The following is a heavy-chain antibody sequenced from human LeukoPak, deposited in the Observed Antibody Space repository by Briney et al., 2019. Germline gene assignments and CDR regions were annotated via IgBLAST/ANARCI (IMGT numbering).Heavy chain of an antibody. V-gene: IGHV1-69*04. J-gene: IGHJ4*02. CDR2: IIPILGIA. CDR3: ARVGRHVPSRH. D-gene: IGHD6-6*01. CDR1: GGTFSSYA. Sequence: SVKVSCKASGGTFSSYAISWVRQAPGQGLEWMGRIIPILGIANYAQKFQGRVTITADKSTSTAYMELSSLRSDDTAVYYCARVGRHVPSRHWGQGTLVTVSS.